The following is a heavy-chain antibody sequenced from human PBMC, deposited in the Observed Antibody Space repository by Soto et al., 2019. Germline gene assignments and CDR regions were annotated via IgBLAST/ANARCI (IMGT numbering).Heavy chain of an antibody. J-gene: IGHJ4*02. CDR2: ISGTGSRT. CDR3: AKFGASGSYFQFDY. CDR1: GFPFISFA. V-gene: IGHV3-23*01. D-gene: IGHD3-10*01. Sequence: PWGSLRLACAASGFPFISFAMSWVRQSPGKGLEWVSAISGTGSRTWYADSVRGRFTVSRDNSKNTLYLQMNSLRDEDTAVYYCAKFGASGSYFQFDYWGPGTLVTV.